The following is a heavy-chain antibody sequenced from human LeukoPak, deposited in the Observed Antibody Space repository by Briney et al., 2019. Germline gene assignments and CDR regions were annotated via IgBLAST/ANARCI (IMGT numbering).Heavy chain of an antibody. V-gene: IGHV4-31*03. D-gene: IGHD5-18*01. CDR3: ASGSNVDTAMGFRDY. CDR2: IYYSGST. J-gene: IGHJ4*02. CDR1: GVSISSGGYY. Sequence: SETLSLTCSVSGVSISSGGYYWSWIRQHPGKGLEWIGNIYYSGSTYYNLSLKSRVTISLDTSKNQFSLELSSVTAADTAVYFCASGSNVDTAMGFRDYWGQGTLVTVSS.